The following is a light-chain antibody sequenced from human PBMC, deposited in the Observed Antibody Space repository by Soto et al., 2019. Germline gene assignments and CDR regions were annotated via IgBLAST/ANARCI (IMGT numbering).Light chain of an antibody. Sequence: QTVVTQPASASGTPGQRVIISCSGSSSNIGGNPVNWYQQLPGTAPKLLIYSQNVRPSGVPDRFSASKSGTTASLAINGLQSEDEADYYCASWDDSLEGVVFGGGTKLTVL. CDR3: ASWDDSLEGVV. CDR1: SSNIGGNP. V-gene: IGLV1-44*01. J-gene: IGLJ2*01. CDR2: SQN.